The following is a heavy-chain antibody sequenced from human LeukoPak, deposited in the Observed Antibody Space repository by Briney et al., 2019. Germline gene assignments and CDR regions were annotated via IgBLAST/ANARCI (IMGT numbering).Heavy chain of an antibody. Sequence: GGSQRLSCAASGFTFRNYWMSWVRQAPGKGLEWVANIKEDGSEKYYVDSVKGRFVISRDNAKNSLYLQMDSLRVDDTAIYYCARDQEGGAGSCYFDFWGQGALSPSPQ. D-gene: IGHD2-15*01. CDR3: ARDQEGGAGSCYFDF. CDR1: GFTFRNYW. CDR2: IKEDGSEK. V-gene: IGHV3-7*01. J-gene: IGHJ4*02.